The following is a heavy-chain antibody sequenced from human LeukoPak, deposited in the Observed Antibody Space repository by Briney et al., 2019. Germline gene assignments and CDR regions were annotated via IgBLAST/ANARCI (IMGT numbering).Heavy chain of an antibody. CDR1: GGSISRSSYY. Sequence: SETLSLTCNVSGGSISRSSYYWGWIRQPPGKGLEWIGSIYYSGSTYYNPSLKSRVTISVDTSKNQFSLKLSSVTAADTAVYYCVRPDSSGYYPLSPWGQGTLVTVSS. V-gene: IGHV4-39*01. D-gene: IGHD3-22*01. CDR2: IYYSGST. J-gene: IGHJ5*02. CDR3: VRPDSSGYYPLSP.